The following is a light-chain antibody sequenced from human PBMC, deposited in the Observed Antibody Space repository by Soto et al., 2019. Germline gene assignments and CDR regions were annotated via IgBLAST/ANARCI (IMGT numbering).Light chain of an antibody. CDR2: DAS. CDR1: HYIRNY. CDR3: QQYDNLPLT. J-gene: IGKJ4*01. V-gene: IGKV1-33*01. Sequence: DIQMTQAPSSLSASVGDRVTITCQAIHYIRNYLNWYQQKPGQAPRLLIHDASRLQTGVPSRFSGSGSGTDFILTITSLQPDDIATYYGQQYDNLPLTFGGGTKVEI.